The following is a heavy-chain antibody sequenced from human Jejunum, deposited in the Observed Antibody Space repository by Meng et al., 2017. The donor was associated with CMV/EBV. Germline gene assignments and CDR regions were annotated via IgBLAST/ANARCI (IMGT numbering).Heavy chain of an antibody. V-gene: IGHV3-23*01. CDR2: ITDSGGST. J-gene: IGHJ4*02. CDR3: AKGRAGSTSCFDY. CDR1: GFAFGTYR. Sequence: SGFAFGTYRVAWVRQARGKGLGWGSGITDSGGSTNCADSVKGRFTISRDNSKNTLYLQMNSLRAEDTAVYYCAKGRAGSTSCFDYWGQGTLVTVSS. D-gene: IGHD2-2*01.